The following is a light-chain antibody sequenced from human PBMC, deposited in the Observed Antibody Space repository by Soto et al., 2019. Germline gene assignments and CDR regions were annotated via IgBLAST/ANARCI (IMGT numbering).Light chain of an antibody. CDR3: RQYSSSPMYT. Sequence: EIVMTQSPTTLSVSPGERATLSCRASQSVSTNLAWYQQKPGQVPSLLIYGASTRASGIPARFSGSGSGTEFTLTIGSLQSEDFAVYYCRQYSSSPMYTFGQGTKLEIK. J-gene: IGKJ2*01. CDR2: GAS. CDR1: QSVSTN. V-gene: IGKV3-15*01.